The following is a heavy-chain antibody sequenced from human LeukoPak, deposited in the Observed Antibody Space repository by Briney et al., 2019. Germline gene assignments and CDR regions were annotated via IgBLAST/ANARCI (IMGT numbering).Heavy chain of an antibody. D-gene: IGHD5-24*01. CDR3: AKANRDGYNYYDY. CDR1: GFTFSSYA. Sequence: GGSLRLSCAASGFTFSSYAMSWVRQAPGKGLEWVLTISGDGGVTYYADSVKGRSTSSRDNSKHTLYLQMNSLRAEDTAAYYCAKANRDGYNYYDYWGQGTLVTVSS. CDR2: ISGDGGVT. V-gene: IGHV3-23*01. J-gene: IGHJ4*02.